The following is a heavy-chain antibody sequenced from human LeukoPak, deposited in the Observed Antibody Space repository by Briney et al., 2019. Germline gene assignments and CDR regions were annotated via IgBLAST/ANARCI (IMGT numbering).Heavy chain of an antibody. CDR3: TTLSEGITMIVAVDY. V-gene: IGHV3-15*01. CDR2: IKSKTDGGTT. Sequence: PGGSLRLSCAASGFTFSNAWMSWVRKAPGKGLEWVGRIKSKTDGGTTDYAAPVKGRFTISRDDSKNTLYLQMNSLKTEVTAVYYCTTLSEGITMIVAVDYWGQGTLVTVSS. D-gene: IGHD3-22*01. J-gene: IGHJ4*02. CDR1: GFTFSNAW.